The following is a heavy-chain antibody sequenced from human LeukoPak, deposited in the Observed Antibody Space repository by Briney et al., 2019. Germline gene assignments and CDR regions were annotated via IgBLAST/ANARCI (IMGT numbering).Heavy chain of an antibody. Sequence: GASVKVSCKASGGTFSSYGIGWVRQARGQGLEWMGGIIPIFGTASYTQKFQGRVTITADESTSTAYMELSSLRSEDTAVYYCATLWFGELLFHDYYYMDVWGKGTTGTVSS. CDR1: GGTFSSYG. V-gene: IGHV1-69*13. CDR2: IIPIFGTA. CDR3: ATLWFGELLFHDYYYMDV. J-gene: IGHJ6*03. D-gene: IGHD3-10*01.